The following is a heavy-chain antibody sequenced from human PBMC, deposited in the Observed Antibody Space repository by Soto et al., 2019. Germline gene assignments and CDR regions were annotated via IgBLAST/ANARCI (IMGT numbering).Heavy chain of an antibody. D-gene: IGHD2-15*01. CDR3: ASGRVVVAAFLYLYFDL. Sequence: PSETLSLTCAVYGGSFSGYYWSWIRQPPGKGLEWIGEINHSGSTNYNPSLKSRVTISVDTSKNQFSLKLSSVTAADTAVYYCASGRVVVAAFLYLYFDLWGRGTLVTVSS. CDR2: INHSGST. J-gene: IGHJ2*01. CDR1: GGSFSGYY. V-gene: IGHV4-34*01.